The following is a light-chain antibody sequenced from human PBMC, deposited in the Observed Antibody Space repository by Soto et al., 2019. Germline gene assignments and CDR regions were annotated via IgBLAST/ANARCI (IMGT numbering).Light chain of an antibody. J-gene: IGLJ1*01. V-gene: IGLV2-14*01. CDR2: NVN. Sequence: QSASVSGSPGQSITISCTGTSSDAGNYNYVSWYQQHPGEVPKLIIFNVNNRPSGVSNRFSGSKSGNTASLTISGLQAEDEADYYCRSFTSSTTYVFGTGTKVTVL. CDR3: RSFTSSTTYV. CDR1: SSDAGNYNY.